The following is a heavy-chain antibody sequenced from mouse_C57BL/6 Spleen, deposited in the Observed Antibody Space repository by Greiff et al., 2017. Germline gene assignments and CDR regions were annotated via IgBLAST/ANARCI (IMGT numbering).Heavy chain of an antibody. V-gene: IGHV1-81*01. Sequence: VKLMESGAELARPGASVKLSCKASGYTFTSYGISWVKQRTGQGLEWIGEIYPRSGNTYYNEKFKGKATLTADKSSSTAYMELRSLTSEDSAVYFCSRRYYYGSSFYAMDYWGQGTSVTVSS. CDR1: GYTFTSYG. CDR2: IYPRSGNT. CDR3: SRRYYYGSSFYAMDY. D-gene: IGHD1-1*01. J-gene: IGHJ4*01.